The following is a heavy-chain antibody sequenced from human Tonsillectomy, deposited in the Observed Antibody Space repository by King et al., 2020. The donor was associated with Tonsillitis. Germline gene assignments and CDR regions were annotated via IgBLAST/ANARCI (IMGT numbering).Heavy chain of an antibody. V-gene: IGHV3-11*01. CDR2: ISTSGSTT. Sequence: VQLVESGGGLVKPGGSLRLSCVASGFTFNDYYMSWIRQAPGKGREWVSYISTSGSTTHYADSVKGRFTISRDNAKKSLYLQMNSLRAEDTAVYYCTRQWLLYQFDYWGQGTLVTVSS. CDR1: GFTFNDYY. J-gene: IGHJ4*02. D-gene: IGHD3-3*01. CDR3: TRQWLLYQFDY.